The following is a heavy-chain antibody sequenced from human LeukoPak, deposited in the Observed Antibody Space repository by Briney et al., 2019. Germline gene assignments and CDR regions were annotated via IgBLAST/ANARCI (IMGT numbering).Heavy chain of an antibody. CDR1: GGSISSGDYY. V-gene: IGHV4-30-4*08. CDR3: AREPSDFWSPYMY. J-gene: IGHJ4*02. Sequence: SQTLSLTCTVSGGSISSGDYYWSWIRQPPGKGLEWIGYIYYSGSTYYNPSLKSRVTISVDTSKNQFSLKLRSVTAADTATYFCAREPSDFWSPYMYWGKGILVSVSS. D-gene: IGHD3-3*01. CDR2: IYYSGST.